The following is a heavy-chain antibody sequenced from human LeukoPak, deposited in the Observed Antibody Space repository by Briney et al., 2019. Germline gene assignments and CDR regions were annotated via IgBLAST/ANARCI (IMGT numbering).Heavy chain of an antibody. CDR2: ISAYNGNT. J-gene: IGHJ4*02. CDR1: GYTFTSYG. D-gene: IGHD3-16*02. Sequence: ASVKVSCKASGYTFTSYGVSWVRQAPGQGLEWMGWISAYNGNTNYAQKLQGRVTMTTDTSTSTAYMELRSLRSVDTAVYYCARDYDYVWGSYRPLIDYWGQGTLVTVSS. CDR3: ARDYDYVWGSYRPLIDY. V-gene: IGHV1-18*01.